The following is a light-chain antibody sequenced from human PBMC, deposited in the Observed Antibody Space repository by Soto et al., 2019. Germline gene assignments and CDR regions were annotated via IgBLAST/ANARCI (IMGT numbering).Light chain of an antibody. CDR3: QQYGSSPLT. V-gene: IGKV3-20*01. CDR2: GAS. Sequence: EIVLTQSPGTLSLSPGERATLSCRASQSVYSNYLAWYQQKPGQSPRLLMYGASTRVTGIPDRFSGSASGTDFTRTISRLEPEDFAVYYCQQYGSSPLTFGAGTKVDIK. CDR1: QSVYSNY. J-gene: IGKJ3*01.